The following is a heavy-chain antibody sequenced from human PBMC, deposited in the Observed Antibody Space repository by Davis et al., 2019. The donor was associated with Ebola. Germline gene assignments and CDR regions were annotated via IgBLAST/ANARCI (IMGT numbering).Heavy chain of an antibody. CDR3: ARIAYYYDSSGYHRGAFDY. Sequence: MPSETLSLTCTVSGGSISSYYWSWIRQPPGKGLEWIGYIYYSGSTNYNPSLKSRVTIPVDTSKNKFALKLSSVTAADPAVYYCARIAYYYDSSGYHRGAFDYWGQGTLVTVSS. V-gene: IGHV4-59*01. D-gene: IGHD3-22*01. CDR2: IYYSGST. CDR1: GGSISSYY. J-gene: IGHJ4*02.